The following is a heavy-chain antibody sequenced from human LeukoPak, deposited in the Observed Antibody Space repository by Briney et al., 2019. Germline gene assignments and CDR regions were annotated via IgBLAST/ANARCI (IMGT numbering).Heavy chain of an antibody. CDR1: GYTFSNYG. CDR2: INTGNGNT. D-gene: IGHD3-22*01. CDR3: ARVPLSDASGHYYPH. J-gene: IGHJ1*01. Sequence: GASVKVSCKTSGYTFSNYGMHRVRQAPRQSPEWMGWINTGNGNTKSSQKFQDRVTLTRDTSASTAYMELNSLNSEDTAVYYCARVPLSDASGHYYPHWGQGTLVTVSS. V-gene: IGHV1-3*04.